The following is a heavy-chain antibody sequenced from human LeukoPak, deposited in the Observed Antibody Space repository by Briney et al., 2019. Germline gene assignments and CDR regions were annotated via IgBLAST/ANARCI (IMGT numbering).Heavy chain of an antibody. CDR3: ARGQRGMVRGVIIGGFDY. CDR1: GYSSTSYW. V-gene: IGHV5-51*01. CDR2: IYPGDSDT. J-gene: IGHJ4*02. Sequence: GESPKISCTGSGYSSTSYWIGWVRQMPGKGLEWMGIIYPGDSDTRYSPSLQGQVTISADKSISTAYLQWSSLKASDTAMYYCARGQRGMVRGVIIGGFDYWGQGTLVSVSS. D-gene: IGHD3-10*01.